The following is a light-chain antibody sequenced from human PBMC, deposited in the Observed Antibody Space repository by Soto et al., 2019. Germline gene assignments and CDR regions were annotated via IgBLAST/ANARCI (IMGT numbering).Light chain of an antibody. J-gene: IGKJ3*01. V-gene: IGKV3-15*01. CDR3: PHYSNLPPT. CDR2: YAS. CDR1: ESVHRN. Sequence: EVVMTQSPATLSVSPGERVTLSCRASESVHRNLAWYQQKPGQGPSLLIYYASTRATGVPDRFTGSGSGTEFTLTISSLQSEDFGVYHCPHYSNLPPTFGPGTKVEIK.